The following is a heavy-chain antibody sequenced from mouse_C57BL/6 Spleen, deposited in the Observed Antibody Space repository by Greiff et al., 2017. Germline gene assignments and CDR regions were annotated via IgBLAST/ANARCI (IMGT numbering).Heavy chain of an antibody. CDR2: ILPGSGST. J-gene: IGHJ3*01. D-gene: IGHD1-1*01. V-gene: IGHV1-9*01. CDR1: GYTFTGYW. CDR3: ARGGSSYVEMAY. Sequence: VKLQESGAELMKPGASVKLSCKATGYTFTGYWIEWVKQRPGHGLEWIGEILPGSGSTNYTAKFKGKAPFTADTSSNTAYMQLSSLTTEDSANYSCARGGSSYVEMAYWGQGTLVTVSA.